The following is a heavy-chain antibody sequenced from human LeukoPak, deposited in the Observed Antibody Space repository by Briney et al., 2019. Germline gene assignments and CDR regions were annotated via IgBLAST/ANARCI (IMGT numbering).Heavy chain of an antibody. V-gene: IGHV1-8*01. CDR3: ARGVGLLQTVRFDS. Sequence: ASVKVSCKASGYTFSSFDINWVRQAAGQGLEWMGWINPDTGDTGNAQKFQGRVTMTRNTAISTAYMELTGLRSEDTAMYSCARGVGLLQTVRFDSWGQGTLVAISS. CDR2: INPDTGDT. CDR1: GYTFSSFD. D-gene: IGHD4-17*01. J-gene: IGHJ4*02.